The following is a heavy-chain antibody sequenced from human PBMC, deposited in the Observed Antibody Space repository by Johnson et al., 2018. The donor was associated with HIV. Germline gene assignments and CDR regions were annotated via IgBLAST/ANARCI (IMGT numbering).Heavy chain of an antibody. J-gene: IGHJ3*02. D-gene: IGHD3-3*01. V-gene: IGHV3-30-3*01. Sequence: QMQLVESGGGVVQPGRSLRLSCAASGFTFSNYAMHWVRQAPGKGLEWVAVISYDGSNKYYADSVKGRFTISRDNSKNTLYLQMNSLRAEDTAVYYCARVVGGRTYYNFWSGDSDAFDIWGQGTMVTVSS. CDR3: ARVVGGRTYYNFWSGDSDAFDI. CDR2: ISYDGSNK. CDR1: GFTFSNYA.